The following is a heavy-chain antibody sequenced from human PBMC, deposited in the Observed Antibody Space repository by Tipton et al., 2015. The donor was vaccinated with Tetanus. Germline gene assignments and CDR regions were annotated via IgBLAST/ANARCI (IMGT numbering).Heavy chain of an antibody. CDR1: GGSITTGGYY. CDR2: IYYGGAT. D-gene: IGHD3-22*01. CDR3: ARVPYYYDHNSFDY. Sequence: TLSLTCTVSGGSITTGGYYWSWIRQHPGKGLEWIGYIYYGGATYYNPSLRGRVTISEDTSKDQFSLNLTSVTAADTAVYYCARVPYYYDHNSFDYWGQGTLVTVSS. V-gene: IGHV4-31*03. J-gene: IGHJ4*02.